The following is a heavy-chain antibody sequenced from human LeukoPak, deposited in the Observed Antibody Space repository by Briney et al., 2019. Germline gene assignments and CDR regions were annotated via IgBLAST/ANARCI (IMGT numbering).Heavy chain of an antibody. J-gene: IGHJ4*02. D-gene: IGHD2-8*01. CDR3: ARGRLTREMLPLGY. CDR1: GGSISSYF. CDR2: IYDSAST. V-gene: IGHV4-59*01. Sequence: SETLFLTCTVSGGSISSYFWSWIRQPPGKGLEWIGYIYDSASTNYNPSLRSRVTISVDTSKNQFSLKLRSVTAADTAVYYCARGRLTREMLPLGYWGQGTLVTVSS.